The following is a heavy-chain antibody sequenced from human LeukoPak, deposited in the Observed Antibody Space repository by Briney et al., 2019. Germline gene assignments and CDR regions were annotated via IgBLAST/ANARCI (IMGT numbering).Heavy chain of an antibody. J-gene: IGHJ4*02. CDR1: GYSFTGYW. CDR2: IYPGDSDT. Sequence: GESLKISCKGSGYSFTGYWIGWVRQMPGKGLEWMGIIYPGDSDTRYSPSFQGQVTISADKSISTAYLQWSSLKASDTAMYYCARHPYYYGSGSYFDYWGQGTLVTVSS. D-gene: IGHD3-10*01. CDR3: ARHPYYYGSGSYFDY. V-gene: IGHV5-51*01.